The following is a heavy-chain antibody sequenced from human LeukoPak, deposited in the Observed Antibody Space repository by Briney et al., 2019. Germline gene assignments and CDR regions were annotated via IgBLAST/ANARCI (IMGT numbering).Heavy chain of an antibody. CDR1: GYTFTSYG. Sequence: EASVKVSCKASGYTFTSYGISWVRQAPGQGLEWMGWISAYNGNTNYAQKLQGRVTMTTDTSTSTAYMELRSLRSDDTAVYYCARAPMIVVAMDAFDIWGQGTMVTVSS. CDR3: ARAPMIVVAMDAFDI. V-gene: IGHV1-18*01. CDR2: ISAYNGNT. D-gene: IGHD3-22*01. J-gene: IGHJ3*02.